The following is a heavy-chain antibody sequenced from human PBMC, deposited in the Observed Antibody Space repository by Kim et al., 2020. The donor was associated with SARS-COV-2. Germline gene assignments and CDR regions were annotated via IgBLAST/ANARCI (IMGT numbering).Heavy chain of an antibody. D-gene: IGHD3-22*01. CDR2: T. V-gene: IGHV1-3*01. CDR3: ARLYYYDSIPDY. J-gene: IGHJ4*02. Sequence: TKYSREYQGRVTLTRDTSATPAYMELSSLRSEDTAVYYCARLYYYDSIPDYWGQGTLVTVSS.